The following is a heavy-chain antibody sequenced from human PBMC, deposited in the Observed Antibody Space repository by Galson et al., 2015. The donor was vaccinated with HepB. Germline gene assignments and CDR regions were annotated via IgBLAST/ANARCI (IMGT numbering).Heavy chain of an antibody. CDR2: IIPIFGTA. D-gene: IGHD2-21*01. CDR3: ARVAVIRDYYYGMDV. CDR1: GGTFSSYA. Sequence: SVKVSCKASGGTFSSYAISWVRQAPGQGLEWMGGIIPIFGTANYAQKFQGRVTITADESTSTAYMELSSLRSEDTAVYYCARVAVIRDYYYGMDVWGQGTTVTVSS. J-gene: IGHJ6*02. V-gene: IGHV1-69*13.